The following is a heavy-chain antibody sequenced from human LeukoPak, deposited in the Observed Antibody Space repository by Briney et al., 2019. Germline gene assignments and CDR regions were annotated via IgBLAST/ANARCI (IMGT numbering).Heavy chain of an antibody. Sequence: PGRSLRLSCAASGFTFNNHDMHWVRQAPGKGLEWVAGISYDGRNKYYADSVKGRFTISRDNSKNTLNLQMNSLRTEDTAVYYCARDWTTAFDYWGQGTLVTVSS. V-gene: IGHV3-30*03. CDR2: ISYDGRNK. J-gene: IGHJ4*02. CDR1: GFTFNNHD. D-gene: IGHD4-17*01. CDR3: ARDWTTAFDY.